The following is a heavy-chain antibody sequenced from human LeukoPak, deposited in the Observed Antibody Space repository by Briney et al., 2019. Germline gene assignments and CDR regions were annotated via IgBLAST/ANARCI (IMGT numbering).Heavy chain of an antibody. Sequence: PGGSLRLSCVVSGATVSSNYMSWVRQAPGKGLEWVSVIYSGGSTFYADSVKGRFTISRDNSKNTMYLQMNSLRAEDTAVYYCARDFAGYWGQGTLVTVSS. CDR2: IYSGGST. D-gene: IGHD2-21*01. CDR3: ARDFAGY. J-gene: IGHJ4*02. CDR1: GATVSSNY. V-gene: IGHV3-53*01.